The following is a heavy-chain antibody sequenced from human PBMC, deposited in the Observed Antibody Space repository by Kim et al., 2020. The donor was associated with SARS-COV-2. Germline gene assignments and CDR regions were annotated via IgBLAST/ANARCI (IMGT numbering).Heavy chain of an antibody. J-gene: IGHJ6*03. CDR3: AKDRSTVTPTAHYMDV. CDR1: GITFSSYG. CDR2: ISYDGRNK. D-gene: IGHD4-17*01. Sequence: GGSLRLSCAASGITFSSYGMHWVRQAPGKGLEWVAVISYDGRNKYYADSVKGRFTISRDNSKNTLYLQMNSLRAEDTAVYYCAKDRSTVTPTAHYMDVWGKGTTVTVSS. V-gene: IGHV3-30*18.